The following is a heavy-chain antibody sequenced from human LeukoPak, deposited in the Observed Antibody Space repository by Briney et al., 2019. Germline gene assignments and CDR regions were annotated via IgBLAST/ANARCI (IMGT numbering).Heavy chain of an antibody. D-gene: IGHD3-22*01. CDR3: ARAGTKNYYDCSGYFDY. Sequence: SETPSLTCTVSGGSMSPYHWGWIRQPPGKGLEWTGYIYCSGSTNYNPSLNSRVTISVDTSKNQFSLKLSSVTAADTAVYYCARAGTKNYYDCSGYFDYWGQGTLVTVSS. CDR1: GGSMSPYH. CDR2: IYCSGST. V-gene: IGHV4-59*08. J-gene: IGHJ4*02.